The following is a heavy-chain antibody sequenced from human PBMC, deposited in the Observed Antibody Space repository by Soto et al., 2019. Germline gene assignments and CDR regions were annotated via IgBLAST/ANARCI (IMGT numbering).Heavy chain of an antibody. Sequence: GESLKISCKGSGYIFTSYWIAWVRQMPGKGLEWMGIIYPGDSDTRFSPSFQGQVTMSADKSIDTAYLQWSSLKASDTAMYYCVICSNGCDYYNYYGMDVWGQGTTVTVSS. CDR1: GYIFTSYW. CDR2: IYPGDSDT. V-gene: IGHV5-51*01. CDR3: VICSNGCDYYNYYGMDV. D-gene: IGHD2-2*01. J-gene: IGHJ6*02.